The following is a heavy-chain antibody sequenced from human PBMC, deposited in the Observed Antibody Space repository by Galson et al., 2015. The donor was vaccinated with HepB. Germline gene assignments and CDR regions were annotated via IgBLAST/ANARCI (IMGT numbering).Heavy chain of an antibody. D-gene: IGHD2-2*03. J-gene: IGHJ6*03. V-gene: IGHV7-4-1*02. CDR1: GYTFTSYA. CDR3: ARVDIVVVPAAKYYYYYMDV. CDR2: INTNTGNP. Sequence: SVKVSCKASGYTFTSYAMNWARQAPGQGLEWMGWINTNTGNPTYTQGFTGRFVFSLDTSVSTAYLQISSLKAEDTAVYYCARVDIVVVPAAKYYYYYMDVWGKGTTVTVSS.